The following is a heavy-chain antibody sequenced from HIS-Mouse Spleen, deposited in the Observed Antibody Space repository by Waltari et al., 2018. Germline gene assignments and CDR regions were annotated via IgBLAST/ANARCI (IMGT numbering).Heavy chain of an antibody. CDR3: AREIPYSSSWYDWYFDL. J-gene: IGHJ2*01. V-gene: IGHV4-39*07. CDR1: VGSISSMIYY. CDR2: IYYSGST. D-gene: IGHD6-13*01. Sequence: QLQLQESGPGLVKPSEPLSLTGTVSVGSISSMIYYRCWIRQPPGKGLEWIGSIYYSGSTYYNPSLKSRVTISVDTSKNQFSLKLSSVTAADTAVYYCAREIPYSSSWYDWYFDLWGRGTLVTVSS.